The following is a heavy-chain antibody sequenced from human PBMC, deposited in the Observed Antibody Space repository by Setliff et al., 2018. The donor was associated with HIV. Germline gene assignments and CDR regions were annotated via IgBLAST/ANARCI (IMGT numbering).Heavy chain of an antibody. CDR3: AGVSTAVTAAPLDY. CDR1: GVSISSSNW. Sequence: PSETLSLTCAVSGVSISSSNWWGWVRQPPGKGLEWIGEMYHIGNTNYNPSLKSRLTMSVDTSKSQFSLRLESMTAADTAIYYCAGVSTAVTAAPLDYWSQGTLVTVSS. CDR2: MYHIGNT. V-gene: IGHV4-4*02. J-gene: IGHJ4*02. D-gene: IGHD4-17*01.